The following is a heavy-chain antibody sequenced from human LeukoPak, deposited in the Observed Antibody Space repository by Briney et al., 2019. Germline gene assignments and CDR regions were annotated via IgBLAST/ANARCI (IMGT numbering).Heavy chain of an antibody. D-gene: IGHD3-9*01. CDR2: INPNSGGT. V-gene: IGHV1-2*02. CDR1: GYTFTGYY. J-gene: IGHJ4*02. CDR3: AREGERYFDWLFPDY. Sequence: ASVKVSCKASGYTFTGYYMHWVRQAPGQGLEWMGWINPNSGGTNYAQKFQGRVTMTRDTSISTAYMELSRLRSDDTAVYYCAREGERYFDWLFPDYWGQGTLVTVSS.